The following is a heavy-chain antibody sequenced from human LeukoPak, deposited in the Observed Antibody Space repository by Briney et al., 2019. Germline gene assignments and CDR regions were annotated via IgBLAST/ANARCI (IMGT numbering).Heavy chain of an antibody. Sequence: GGSLTLSCAASGFTFSDYAMTWVRQAPGKGLEWVATISGSGLMTYYADSVKGRFTVSGDNSKNTLYLQMSSLTAADTAVYYCAKDRSIGTYYTFDHWGQGTLVTVSS. D-gene: IGHD1-26*01. V-gene: IGHV3-23*01. CDR3: AKDRSIGTYYTFDH. J-gene: IGHJ4*02. CDR2: ISGSGLMT. CDR1: GFTFSDYA.